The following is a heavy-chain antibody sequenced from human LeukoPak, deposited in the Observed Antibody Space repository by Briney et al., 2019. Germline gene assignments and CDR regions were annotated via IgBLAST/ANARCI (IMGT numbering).Heavy chain of an antibody. Sequence: PGGCLRLSCAASGFTVSSNYMSWVRQAPGNWLEWVSLISGDGGSTYYADSVKGRFTISRDNSKNSLYLQMNSLRTEDTALYYCAKDMRGWYYGSGSPSYYYGMDVWGQGTTVTVSS. CDR3: AKDMRGWYYGSGSPSYYYGMDV. D-gene: IGHD3-10*01. CDR2: ISGDGGST. CDR1: GFTVSSNY. J-gene: IGHJ6*02. V-gene: IGHV3-43*02.